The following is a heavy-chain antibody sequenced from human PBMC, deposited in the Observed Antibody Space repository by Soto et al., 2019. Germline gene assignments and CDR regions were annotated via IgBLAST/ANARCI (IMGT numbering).Heavy chain of an antibody. CDR2: ISPILGAT. J-gene: IGHJ4*02. D-gene: IGHD1-26*01. Sequence: QVQLVQSGAEVKKPGSSVKVSCKASGGTFSHYYISWVRQAPGQGLEWMGRISPILGATNYAQKVQGRVTLTADNSEGTAYMELSSLRSEDTAVYYCASNVEAVGARPSDSWGQGTLVTVSS. CDR3: ASNVEAVGARPSDS. CDR1: GGTFSHYY. V-gene: IGHV1-69*08.